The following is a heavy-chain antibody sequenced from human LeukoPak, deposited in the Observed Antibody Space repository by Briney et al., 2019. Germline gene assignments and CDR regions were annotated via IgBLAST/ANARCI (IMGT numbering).Heavy chain of an antibody. CDR3: ASVWFGELSPYY. J-gene: IGHJ4*02. CDR2: IYTSGST. D-gene: IGHD3-10*01. V-gene: IGHV4-61*02. CDR1: GGSISSGSYY. Sequence: SETLSLTCTVPGGSISSGSYYWSWIRQPAGKGLEWIGRIYTSGSTNYNPSLKSRVTISVDTSKNQFSLKLSSVTAADTAVYYCASVWFGELSPYYWGQGTLVTVSS.